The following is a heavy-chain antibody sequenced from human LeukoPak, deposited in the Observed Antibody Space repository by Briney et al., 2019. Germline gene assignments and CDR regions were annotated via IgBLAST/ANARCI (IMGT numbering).Heavy chain of an antibody. CDR2: ISYDGSNK. Sequence: GRSLRLSCAASGFTFSSYGMHWVRQAPGKGLEWVAVISYDGSNKYYADSVKGRFTISRDNSKNTLYLQMNSLRAEDTAVYYCARDRLPPSLYFDYWGQGTLVTVSS. CDR1: GFTFSSYG. D-gene: IGHD3-16*01. J-gene: IGHJ4*02. V-gene: IGHV3-30*03. CDR3: ARDRLPPSLYFDY.